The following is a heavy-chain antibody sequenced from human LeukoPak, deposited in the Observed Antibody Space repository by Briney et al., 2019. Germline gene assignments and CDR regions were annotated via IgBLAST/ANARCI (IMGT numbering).Heavy chain of an antibody. CDR1: GGSISSYY. V-gene: IGHV4-59*08. D-gene: IGHD6-13*01. Sequence: SETLSLTCTVSGGSISSYYWSWIRQPPGEGLEWIGYIYYSGSTTYNPSLKSRVTISVDTSKNQFSLNLTSVTAADTAVYYCARSSSSSYFYFDYWGQGALVTVAS. J-gene: IGHJ4*02. CDR3: ARSSSSSYFYFDY. CDR2: IYYSGST.